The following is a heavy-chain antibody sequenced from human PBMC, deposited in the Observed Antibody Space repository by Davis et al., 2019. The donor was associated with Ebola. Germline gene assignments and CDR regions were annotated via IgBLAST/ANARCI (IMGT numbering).Heavy chain of an antibody. Sequence: GSLRLSCAVYGGSFSGYYWSWIRQPPGKGLEWIGEINHSGSTNYNPSLKSRVTMSLDTSKNQFSLKLSSVTAADTAVYYCARQWTLRDAFDVWGQGTMVTVSS. CDR1: GGSFSGYY. V-gene: IGHV4-34*01. CDR3: ARQWTLRDAFDV. J-gene: IGHJ3*01. CDR2: INHSGST. D-gene: IGHD2-15*01.